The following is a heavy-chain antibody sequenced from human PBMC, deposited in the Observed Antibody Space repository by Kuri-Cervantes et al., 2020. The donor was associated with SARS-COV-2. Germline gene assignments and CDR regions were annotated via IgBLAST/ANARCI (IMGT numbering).Heavy chain of an antibody. D-gene: IGHD3-22*01. CDR3: ARSTPSRRLVVISQGGAFDI. CDR1: GYTFTGYY. J-gene: IGHJ3*02. CDR2: INPNSGGT. V-gene: IGHV1-2*04. Sequence: ASVKVSCKASGYTFTGYYMHWVRQAPGQGLEWMGWINPNSGGTNYAQKFQGWVTMTRDTSISTVYMELSRLRSDDTAVYYCARSTPSRRLVVISQGGAFDIWGQGTMVTVSS.